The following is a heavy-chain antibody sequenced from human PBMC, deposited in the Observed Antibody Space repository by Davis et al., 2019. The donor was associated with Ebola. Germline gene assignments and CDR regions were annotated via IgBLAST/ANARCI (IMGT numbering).Heavy chain of an antibody. V-gene: IGHV3-21*01. CDR1: GFTFSSYS. J-gene: IGHJ5*02. Sequence: GGSLRLSCAASGFTFSSYSMNWVRQALGKGLEWVSSISSRSRYIYYADPVTGRFTISRANAKNALYLQRNSLRAEDTAVYYCARGEYGSGSYPPIWFDPWGQGALVTVSS. D-gene: IGHD3-10*01. CDR3: ARGEYGSGSYPPIWFDP. CDR2: ISSRSRYI.